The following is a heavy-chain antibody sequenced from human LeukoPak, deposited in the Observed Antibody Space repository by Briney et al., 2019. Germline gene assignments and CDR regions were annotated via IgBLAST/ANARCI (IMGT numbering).Heavy chain of an antibody. J-gene: IGHJ4*02. V-gene: IGHV4-61*01. CDR2: IDYTGRA. CDR1: GGSVSSENAY. D-gene: IGHD4-23*01. Sequence: SSETLSLTCFVSGGSVSSENAYWSWIRQSPGKGLEWIGSIDYTGRANYNPSLQSRVTFSVDTSENQFSLRLTPVTAADTAVYYCIGRLYGGESDYWGQGTLVTVSS. CDR3: IGRLYGGESDY.